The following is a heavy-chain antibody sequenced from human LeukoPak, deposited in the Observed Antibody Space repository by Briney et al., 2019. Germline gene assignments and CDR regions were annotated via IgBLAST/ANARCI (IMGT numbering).Heavy chain of an antibody. V-gene: IGHV4-59*08. J-gene: IGHJ6*02. Sequence: SETLSLTCTVSGGSISSYYWNWIRQPPGKGLEWIGYIYYSGSTNYNPSLKSRVTISVDTSKNQFSLKLSSVTAADTAVYYCARILTGYGSSYYYYGMDVWGQGTTVTVSS. CDR2: IYYSGST. D-gene: IGHD3-9*01. CDR1: GGSISSYY. CDR3: ARILTGYGSSYYYYGMDV.